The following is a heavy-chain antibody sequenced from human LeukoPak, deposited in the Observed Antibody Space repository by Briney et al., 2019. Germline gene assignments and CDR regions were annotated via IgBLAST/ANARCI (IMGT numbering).Heavy chain of an antibody. CDR3: ATGSGYYYGDAFDI. D-gene: IGHD3-22*01. Sequence: SETLSLTCTVSGGSISSYYWSWIRQPPGKGLEWIGYIYYSGTTNYNPSLKSRVTISVDTSKNQFSLKLSSVTAADTAVYYCATGSGYYYGDAFDIWGQGTMVTVSS. V-gene: IGHV4-59*12. CDR2: IYYSGTT. J-gene: IGHJ3*02. CDR1: GGSISSYY.